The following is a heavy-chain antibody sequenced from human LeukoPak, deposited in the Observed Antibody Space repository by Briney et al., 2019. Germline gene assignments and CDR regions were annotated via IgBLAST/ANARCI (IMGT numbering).Heavy chain of an antibody. Sequence: ASVKVSCKASGGTFSSYAISWVRQAPGQGLEWMGGIIPIFGTANYAQKFQGRVTITADESTSTAYMELSSLRSEDKAVYYCARVGVAGTGRAFDIWGQGTMVTVSS. CDR1: GGTFSSYA. CDR3: ARVGVAGTGRAFDI. V-gene: IGHV1-69*01. J-gene: IGHJ3*02. D-gene: IGHD6-19*01. CDR2: IIPIFGTA.